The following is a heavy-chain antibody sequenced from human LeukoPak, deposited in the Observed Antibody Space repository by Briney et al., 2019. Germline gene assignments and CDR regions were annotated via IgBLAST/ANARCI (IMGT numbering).Heavy chain of an antibody. CDR3: AKVAHYYGSGSYYEYYFDY. Sequence: GGSLRLSCAASGFTVSSNYMTWVRQAPGKGLEWVSVIYSGGSTYYADSVKGRFTFSRDNSKNTLYLQMNSLRAEDMAVYYCAKVAHYYGSGSYYEYYFDYWGQGTLVTVSS. V-gene: IGHV3-53*01. CDR1: GFTVSSNY. J-gene: IGHJ4*02. D-gene: IGHD3-10*01. CDR2: IYSGGST.